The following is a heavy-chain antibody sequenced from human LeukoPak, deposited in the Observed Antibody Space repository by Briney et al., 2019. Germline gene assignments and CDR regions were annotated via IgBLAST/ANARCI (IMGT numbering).Heavy chain of an antibody. CDR1: GGSISSYY. CDR3: ARQGVRGVPDY. V-gene: IGHV4-59*08. J-gene: IGHJ4*02. Sequence: TSETLSLTCTVSGGSISSYYWSWIRQPPGKGLGWIGYIYYSGSTNYNPSLKSRVTISVDTSKNQFSLKLSSVTAADTAVYYCARQGVRGVPDYWGQGTLVTVSS. CDR2: IYYSGST. D-gene: IGHD3-10*01.